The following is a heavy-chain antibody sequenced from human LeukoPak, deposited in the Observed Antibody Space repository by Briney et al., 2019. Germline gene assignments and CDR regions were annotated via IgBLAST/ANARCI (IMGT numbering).Heavy chain of an antibody. V-gene: IGHV1-2*02. CDR2: INPNSGGT. D-gene: IGHD2-15*01. CDR3: AREGALNCSGGSCYGDSFDY. CDR1: GYTFTSYG. Sequence: ASVKVSCKASGYTFTSYGISWVRQAPGQGLEWMGWINPNSGGTNYAQKFQGRVTMTRDTSISTAYMELSRLRSDDTAVYYCAREGALNCSGGSCYGDSFDYWGQGTLVTVSS. J-gene: IGHJ4*02.